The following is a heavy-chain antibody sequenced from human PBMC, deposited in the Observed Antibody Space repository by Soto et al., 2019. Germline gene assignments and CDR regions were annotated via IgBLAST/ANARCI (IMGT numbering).Heavy chain of an antibody. V-gene: IGHV4-30-4*01. Sequence: QVQLQESGPGLVKPSQTLSLTCTVSGGSISSGDYYWSWIRQPPGKGLEWIGYIYYSGSTYYNPSLKSRVTISVDTSKNQFSLKLSSVTAADTAVYYCARQIGAVVVTLYYYYGMDVWGQGTTVTVSS. D-gene: IGHD3-22*01. CDR2: IYYSGST. CDR3: ARQIGAVVVTLYYYYGMDV. CDR1: GGSISSGDYY. J-gene: IGHJ6*02.